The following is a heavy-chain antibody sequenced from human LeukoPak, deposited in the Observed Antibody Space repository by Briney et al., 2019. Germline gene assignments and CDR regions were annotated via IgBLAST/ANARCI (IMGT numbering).Heavy chain of an antibody. CDR2: ISGSSKSI. J-gene: IGHJ4*02. CDR1: GFSFSSHD. Sequence: GGSLRLSCATSGFSFSSHDMNWVRQAPGQGLEWVSSISGSSKSIDYADSLKGRFAISRDNARNSLFLQMNSLRVEDTGVYYCARVEDYDILTGFDYWGQGTLVTVSS. V-gene: IGHV3-21*06. CDR3: ARVEDYDILTGFDY. D-gene: IGHD3-9*01.